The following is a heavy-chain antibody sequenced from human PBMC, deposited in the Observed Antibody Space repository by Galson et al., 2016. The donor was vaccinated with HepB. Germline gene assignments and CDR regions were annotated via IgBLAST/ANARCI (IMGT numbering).Heavy chain of an antibody. CDR3: ARDRVAGATSRFYESDS. Sequence: SVKVSCKASGYTFTTYGISWVRQAPGQGLEWMGWVSAYNVNTNYAQKLKGRLTMTTDKSTGTAYMERRSLRSDDTAVYYCARDRVAGATSRFYESDSWGQGTLVTVSS. D-gene: IGHD1-26*01. V-gene: IGHV1-18*01. J-gene: IGHJ4*02. CDR1: GYTFTTYG. CDR2: VSAYNVNT.